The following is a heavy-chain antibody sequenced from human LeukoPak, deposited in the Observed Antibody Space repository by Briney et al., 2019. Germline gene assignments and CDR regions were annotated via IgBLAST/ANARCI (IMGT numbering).Heavy chain of an antibody. CDR2: INTNTGNP. CDR1: GYTFNRYA. Sequence: GASVKASCKASGYTFNRYAMNWVRQAPGQGLEWMGWINTNTGNPTYAQGFTGRFVFSLDTSVSTAYLQISSLKAEDTAVYYCARDRTYSGSYGPMAYWGQGTLVTVSS. CDR3: ARDRTYSGSYGPMAY. J-gene: IGHJ4*02. D-gene: IGHD1-26*01. V-gene: IGHV7-4-1*02.